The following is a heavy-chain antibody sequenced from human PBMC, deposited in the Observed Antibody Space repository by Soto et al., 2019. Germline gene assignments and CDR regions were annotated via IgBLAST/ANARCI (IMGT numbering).Heavy chain of an antibody. V-gene: IGHV1-18*04. J-gene: IGHJ6*02. CDR3: ARGLGTNGLDV. CDR1: GYIFTTYG. Sequence: QVQLLQSGAEVKKPGASVKVSCKASGYIFTTYGITWVRQAPGQGLEWLGGISTYNGNTDYAQNLQDRVTMTTETSTSTAYLEVRSLTSDDTAVHFCARGLGTNGLDVWGQGTTVTVSS. D-gene: IGHD7-27*01. CDR2: ISTYNGNT.